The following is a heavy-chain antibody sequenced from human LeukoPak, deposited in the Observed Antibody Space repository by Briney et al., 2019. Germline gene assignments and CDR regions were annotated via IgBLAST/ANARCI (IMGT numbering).Heavy chain of an antibody. V-gene: IGHV3-66*01. J-gene: IGHJ4*02. Sequence: GGSLRLSCAASGFTVSSNYMSWVRQAPGKGLEWVSVIYSGGSTYYADSVKGRFTISRDNSKNTLYLQMNSLRAEDTAVYYCNRDSCSDTSCYPPRFDYWGQGTLVTVSS. CDR3: NRDSCSDTSCYPPRFDY. CDR2: IYSGGST. CDR1: GFTVSSNY. D-gene: IGHD2-2*01.